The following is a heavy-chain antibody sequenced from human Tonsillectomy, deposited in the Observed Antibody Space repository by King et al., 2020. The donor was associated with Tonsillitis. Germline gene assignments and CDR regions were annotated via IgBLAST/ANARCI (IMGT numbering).Heavy chain of an antibody. J-gene: IGHJ4*02. D-gene: IGHD6-13*01. CDR3: ARTFCCSTNSPDY. Sequence: VQLVESGGGLVQPGGSLRLSCAASGFTLSRYWMQWVRQAPGKGLVWVSRIDSDGNSTNYADSVKGRFTISRDNAKNTLYMQMNSLRAEDTAVYYCARTFCCSTNSPDYWGQGTLVTVSS. CDR2: IDSDGNST. V-gene: IGHV3-74*01. CDR1: GFTLSRYW.